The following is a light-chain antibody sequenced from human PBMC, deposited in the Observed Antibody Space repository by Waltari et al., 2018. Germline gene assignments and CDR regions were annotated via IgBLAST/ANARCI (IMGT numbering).Light chain of an antibody. CDR2: SND. Sequence: QSVLTQPPSASGTPGQRVTISCSGSSSNIGRNTVNWYQQPPGTAPKLLIYSNDQRPSGVPDRFSGSKSGTSASLAISGLQSEDEADYYCAAWDDSLNGRVFGTGTKVTVL. J-gene: IGLJ1*01. CDR1: SSNIGRNT. V-gene: IGLV1-44*01. CDR3: AAWDDSLNGRV.